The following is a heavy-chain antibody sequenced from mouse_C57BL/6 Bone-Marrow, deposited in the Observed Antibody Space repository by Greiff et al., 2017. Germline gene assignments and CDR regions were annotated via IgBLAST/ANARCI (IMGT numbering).Heavy chain of an antibody. D-gene: IGHD2-1*01. CDR3: ARDGIYYGNYGWFAY. V-gene: IGHV1-81*01. Sequence: QVQLKQSGAELARPGASVKLSCKASGYTFTSYGISWVKQRTGQGLEWIGEIYPRSGNTYYNEKFKGKATLTADKSSSTAYMERRSLTSEDSAVYCCARDGIYYGNYGWFAYWGQGTLVTVSA. CDR2: IYPRSGNT. CDR1: GYTFTSYG. J-gene: IGHJ3*01.